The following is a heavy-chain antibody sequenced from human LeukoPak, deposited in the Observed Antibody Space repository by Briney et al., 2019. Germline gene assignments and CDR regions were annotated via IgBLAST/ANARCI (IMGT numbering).Heavy chain of an antibody. V-gene: IGHV3-30*18. CDR2: MSDDGRHA. Sequence: GRSLRLSCAASGFTFSNFGMHWVRQAPGKGLEWVAVMSDDGRHAYYAESVMGRCAISRDNSKTTLFLQMNSLRAEDTAVYYCAKDLPTPYFDYWGQGTLVTVSS. CDR1: GFTFSNFG. D-gene: IGHD4-23*01. CDR3: AKDLPTPYFDY. J-gene: IGHJ4*02.